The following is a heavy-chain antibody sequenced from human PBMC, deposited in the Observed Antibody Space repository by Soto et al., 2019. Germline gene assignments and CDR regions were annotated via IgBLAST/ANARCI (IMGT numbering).Heavy chain of an antibody. CDR1: GGVFSNYA. CDR2: LVPVFGTP. Sequence: QVQLVQSGAEVKQPGPSVKVSCKASGGVFSNYALTWVRQAPGQGPEWVGGLVPVFGTPNYAPKFQGRLTVTADESTLTGHLERSNLTSAPTAIYYCARGSHCLITGYYFYTWCQGALVIVSS. D-gene: IGHD3-9*01. CDR3: ARGSHCLITGYYFYT. V-gene: IGHV1-69*01. J-gene: IGHJ5*02.